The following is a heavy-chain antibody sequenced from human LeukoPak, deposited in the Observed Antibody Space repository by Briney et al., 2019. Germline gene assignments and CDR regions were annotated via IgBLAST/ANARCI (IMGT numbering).Heavy chain of an antibody. D-gene: IGHD3-16*02. CDR1: GYTFTSYD. CDR2: MNPNSGNT. CDR3: ARSRPVWGSYRSNWFDP. Sequence: GASVKVSCKASGYTFTSYDINWVRQATGQGLEWMGWMNPNSGNTGYAQKFQGRVTMTRNTSISTAYMELSSLRSEDTAVYYCARSRPVWGSYRSNWFDPWGQGTLVTVSS. J-gene: IGHJ5*02. V-gene: IGHV1-8*01.